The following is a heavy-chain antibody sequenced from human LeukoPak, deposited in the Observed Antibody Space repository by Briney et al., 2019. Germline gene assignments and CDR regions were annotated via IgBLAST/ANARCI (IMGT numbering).Heavy chain of an antibody. J-gene: IGHJ5*02. CDR2: LSARGATT. D-gene: IGHD1-26*01. CDR3: ARGSVGATLDWFAP. Sequence: GGSLRLSCAASGFNFSTYGMTWVRQVPGQGLEWVSGLSARGATTFYADSVKGRSTISRDNFKNTVSLQMNRLRADDTAVYYCARGSVGATLDWFAPWGQGTLVTVSS. V-gene: IGHV3-23*01. CDR1: GFNFSTYG.